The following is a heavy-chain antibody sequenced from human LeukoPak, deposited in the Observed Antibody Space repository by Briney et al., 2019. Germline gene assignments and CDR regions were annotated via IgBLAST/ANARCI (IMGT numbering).Heavy chain of an antibody. CDR1: GFTFSGSA. Sequence: GGSLRFSCAASGFTFSGSAMHWVRQASGKGLEWVGRIRSKANSYATAYAASVKGRFTISRDDSKNTAYLQMNSLKTEDTAVYYCAKAAQVAGRPNLGGHFDYWGQGTLVTVSS. V-gene: IGHV3-73*01. J-gene: IGHJ4*02. CDR2: IRSKANSYAT. CDR3: AKAAQVAGRPNLGGHFDY. D-gene: IGHD6-6*01.